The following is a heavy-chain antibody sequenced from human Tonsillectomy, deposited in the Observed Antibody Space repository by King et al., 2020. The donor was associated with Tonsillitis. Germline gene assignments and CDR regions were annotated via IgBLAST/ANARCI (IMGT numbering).Heavy chain of an antibody. Sequence: VQLVESGGGLVQPGGSLRLSCTASTFTFSSYAMSWVRHATGKGLEWFSGIGGSGGSPSYADSVKGRFTIPRDNSKNTLYVQMNSLRAEDTALYYCAKDRAAMITPTGSMDVWGQGTTVTVSS. D-gene: IGHD5-18*01. J-gene: IGHJ6*02. CDR3: AKDRAAMITPTGSMDV. V-gene: IGHV3-23*04. CDR2: IGGSGGSP. CDR1: TFTFSSYA.